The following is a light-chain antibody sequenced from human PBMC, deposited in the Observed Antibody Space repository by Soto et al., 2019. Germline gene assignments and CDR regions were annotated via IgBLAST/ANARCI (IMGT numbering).Light chain of an antibody. J-gene: IGKJ2*01. Sequence: DIQMIQSPSSVSASVGDRVSITCRASQDISTWLAWFQQKPGLAPKLLIYAASTLHTGVPSRFGGSGSGTNFPLTISSLRPEDFATYYCQQANSFPFTFGQGTRLEI. CDR3: QQANSFPFT. V-gene: IGKV1-12*01. CDR1: QDISTW. CDR2: AAS.